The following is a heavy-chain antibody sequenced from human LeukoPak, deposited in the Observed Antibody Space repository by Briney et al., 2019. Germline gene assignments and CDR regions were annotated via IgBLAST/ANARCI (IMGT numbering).Heavy chain of an antibody. CDR2: VYYSGST. J-gene: IGHJ4*02. D-gene: IGHD3-22*01. CDR3: ARHVVAVGFDY. Sequence: SDTLSLTCTVSGDSVSDSTYYWGWIRQPPGKGLEWIATVYYSGSTYYNPSLQSRVTLSVDMSKNQFSLRLSSVTAADTAVYYCARHVVAVGFDYWGQGTLVTVSS. CDR1: GDSVSDSTYY. V-gene: IGHV4-39*07.